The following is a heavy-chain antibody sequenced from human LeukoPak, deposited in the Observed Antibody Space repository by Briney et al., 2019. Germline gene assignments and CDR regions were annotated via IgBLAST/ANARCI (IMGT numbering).Heavy chain of an antibody. CDR3: AKDKSSGWLFDAFDI. CDR1: GFTFSSYE. D-gene: IGHD6-19*01. V-gene: IGHV3-23*01. CDR2: ISGSGGST. Sequence: GGSLRLSCAASGFTFSSYEMNWVRQAPGKGLEWVSAISGSGGSTYYADSVKGRFTISRDNSKNTLYLQMNSLRAEDTAVYYCAKDKSSGWLFDAFDIWGQGTMVTVSS. J-gene: IGHJ3*02.